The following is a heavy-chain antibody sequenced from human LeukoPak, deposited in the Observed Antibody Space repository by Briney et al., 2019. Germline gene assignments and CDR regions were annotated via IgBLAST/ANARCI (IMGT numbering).Heavy chain of an antibody. CDR2: INPSGGST. J-gene: IGHJ6*03. D-gene: IGHD6-13*01. V-gene: IGHV1-46*01. CDR1: GYTFTGYY. CDR3: ARRPIAAAGTGYYYYMDV. Sequence: GASVKVSCKASGYTFTGYYMHWVRQAPGQGLEWMGWINPSGGSTSYAQKFQGRVTMTRDTSTSTVYMELSSLRSEDTAVYYCARRPIAAAGTGYYYYMDVWGKGTTVTVSS.